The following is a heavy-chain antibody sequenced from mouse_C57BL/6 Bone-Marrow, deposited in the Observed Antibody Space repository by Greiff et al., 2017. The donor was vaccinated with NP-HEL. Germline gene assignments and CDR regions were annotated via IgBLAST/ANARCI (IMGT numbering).Heavy chain of an antibody. V-gene: IGHV1-54*01. CDR1: GYAFTNYL. CDR2: INPGSGGT. D-gene: IGHD1-1*01. CDR3: ARLGTVVARGYFDY. J-gene: IGHJ2*01. Sequence: QVQLKESGAELVRPGTSVKVSCKASGYAFTNYLIEWVKQRPGQGLEWIGVINPGSGGTNYNEKFKGKATLTADKSSSTAYMQLSSLTSEDSAVYFCARLGTVVARGYFDYWGQGTTLTVSS.